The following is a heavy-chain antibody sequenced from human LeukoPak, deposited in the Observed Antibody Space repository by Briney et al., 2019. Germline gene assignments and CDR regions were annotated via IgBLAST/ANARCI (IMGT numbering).Heavy chain of an antibody. CDR3: AGSARYNWNDLGWFDP. Sequence: SQTLSLTCAISGDSVSSNSAAWNWIRQSPSRGLEWLGRTYYRSKWYNDYAVSVKSRITINPDTSKNQFSLQLNSVTPEDTAVYYCAGSARYNWNDLGWFDPWGQGTLVTVSS. V-gene: IGHV6-1*01. CDR2: TYYRSKWYN. CDR1: GDSVSSNSAA. J-gene: IGHJ5*02. D-gene: IGHD1-20*01.